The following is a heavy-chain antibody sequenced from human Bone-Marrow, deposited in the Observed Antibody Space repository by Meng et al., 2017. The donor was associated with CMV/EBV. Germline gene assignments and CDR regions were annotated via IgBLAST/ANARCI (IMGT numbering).Heavy chain of an antibody. V-gene: IGHV3-74*01. CDR3: ARMVRNVWSGYSFDY. J-gene: IGHJ4*02. CDR2: INSDGSST. CDR1: GGSFSGYY. D-gene: IGHD3-3*01. Sequence: ETLSLTCAVYGGSFSGYYCSWIRQPPGKGLVWVSRINSDGSSTSYADSVKGRFTISRDNAKNTLYLQMNSLRAEDTAVYYCARMVRNVWSGYSFDYWGQGTLVTVSS.